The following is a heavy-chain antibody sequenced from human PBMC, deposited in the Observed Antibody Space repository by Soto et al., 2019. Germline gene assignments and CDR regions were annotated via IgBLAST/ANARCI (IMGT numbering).Heavy chain of an antibody. CDR3: ARGLYYYDSSGYYSP. J-gene: IGHJ5*02. CDR1: GFTFSSYS. CDR2: ISSSSSYI. Sequence: EVQLVESGGGLVKPGGSLRLSCAASGFTFSSYSMNWVRQAPGKGLEWVSSISSSSSYIYYADSVKGRVTISRDNAKNSLYLQMNSLRAEDTAVYYCARGLYYYDSSGYYSPWGQGTLVTVSS. V-gene: IGHV3-21*01. D-gene: IGHD3-22*01.